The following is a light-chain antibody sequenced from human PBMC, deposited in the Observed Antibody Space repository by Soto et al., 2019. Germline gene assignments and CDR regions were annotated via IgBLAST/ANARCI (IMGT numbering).Light chain of an antibody. V-gene: IGKV3-15*01. CDR2: GAS. Sequence: EIVMTQSPATLSVSPGERATLSCRASQSVSNNLAWYQQKRGQAPRLLIYGASTRATVIPARFSGSGSGTEFTLTISSLQSEDFAVYYCQQYNNWPRTFGQGTKVEIK. CDR3: QQYNNWPRT. J-gene: IGKJ1*01. CDR1: QSVSNN.